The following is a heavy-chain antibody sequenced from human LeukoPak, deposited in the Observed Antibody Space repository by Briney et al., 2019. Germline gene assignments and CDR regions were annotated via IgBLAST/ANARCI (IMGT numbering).Heavy chain of an antibody. D-gene: IGHD3-10*01. CDR2: INHSGST. CDR1: GGSFSGYY. CDR3: ARGRGRFGELRDDY. J-gene: IGHJ4*02. Sequence: PSETLSLTCAVYGGSFSGYYWSWIRQPPGKGLEWIGEINHSGSTNYNPFLKSRVTISVDTSKNQFSLKLSSVTAADTAVYYCARGRGRFGELRDDYWGQGTLVTVSS. V-gene: IGHV4-34*01.